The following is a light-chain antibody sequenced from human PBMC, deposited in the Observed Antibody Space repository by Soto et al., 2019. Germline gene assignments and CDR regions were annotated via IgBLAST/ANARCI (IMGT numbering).Light chain of an antibody. J-gene: IGKJ5*01. Sequence: DIQMTQSPSSLSASVGDRVTITCQASQDISNYLNWYQQKPGKAPKLLIYDASNLETGVPSRFSGSGSGTDFTFTISSLQPEDIATYYCQQYDSSITFGQGPRLEIK. CDR3: QQYDSSIT. CDR2: DAS. CDR1: QDISNY. V-gene: IGKV1-33*01.